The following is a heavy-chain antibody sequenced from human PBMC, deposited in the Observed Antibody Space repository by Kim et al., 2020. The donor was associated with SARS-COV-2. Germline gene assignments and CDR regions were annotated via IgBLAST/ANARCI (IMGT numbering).Heavy chain of an antibody. Sequence: GVSLRLSCTASGFIFSSYGMHWVRQAPGKGLEWVSVIWYDGSGKYYSDSVKGRFTISRDNSKNTLYLQMNSLRAEDTAVYYCAREDYGGNPDYFYGMDVWGQGTTVTVSS. D-gene: IGHD4-17*01. CDR2: IWYDGSGK. V-gene: IGHV3-33*01. CDR1: GFIFSSYG. CDR3: AREDYGGNPDYFYGMDV. J-gene: IGHJ6*02.